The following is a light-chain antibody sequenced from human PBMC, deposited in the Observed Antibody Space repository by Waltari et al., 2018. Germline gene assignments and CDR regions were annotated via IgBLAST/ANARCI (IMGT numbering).Light chain of an antibody. CDR1: TSNIGNNF. J-gene: IGLJ3*02. CDR3: AAWDDSLSGRV. CDR2: ISN. V-gene: IGLV1-47*01. Sequence: QSVLTQPPSASGTPGQWITISCSGSTSNIGNNFVYWYQQHPGTAPKLLISISNQRPPGVPARCSASKSGTSASLASSGLRSEDEADYFCAAWDDSLSGRVFGGGTKLTVL.